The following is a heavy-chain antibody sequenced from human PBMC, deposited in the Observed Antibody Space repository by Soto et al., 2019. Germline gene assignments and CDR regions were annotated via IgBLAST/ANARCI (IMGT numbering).Heavy chain of an antibody. CDR1: GGSISSDY. D-gene: IGHD3-22*01. V-gene: IGHV4-59*08. Sequence: SETLSLTCTVSGGSISSDYWSWIRQPPGKGLEWIGFMYFGGSFNYNPSLTSRATISVETSKNQFSMKLTSVTASDTAVYYCARGYYDSTGFAVDPWGQGTLVTVS. CDR2: MYFGGSF. CDR3: ARGYYDSTGFAVDP. J-gene: IGHJ5*02.